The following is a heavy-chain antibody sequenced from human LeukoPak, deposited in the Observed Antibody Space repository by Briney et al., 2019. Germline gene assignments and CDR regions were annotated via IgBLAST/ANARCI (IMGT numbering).Heavy chain of an antibody. CDR2: IYYSGST. CDR3: ARGYSYGCFDL. Sequence: PSETLSLTCTVSGGSISSSSYYWGWIRQPPGKGLEWIGSIYYSGSTYYNPSLKSRVTISVDTSKNQFSLKLSSVTAADTAVYYCARGYSYGCFDLWGRGTLVTVSS. V-gene: IGHV4-39*01. CDR1: GGSISSSSYY. J-gene: IGHJ2*01. D-gene: IGHD5-18*01.